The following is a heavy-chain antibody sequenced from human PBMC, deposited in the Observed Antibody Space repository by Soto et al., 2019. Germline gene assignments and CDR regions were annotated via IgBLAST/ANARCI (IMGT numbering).Heavy chain of an antibody. J-gene: IGHJ6*02. CDR2: IYYSGST. CDR3: ASGGPGVAATRDYYYGMDV. V-gene: IGHV4-39*01. D-gene: IGHD2-15*01. Sequence: SETLSLTCTVSGGSISSSSYYWGWIRQPPGKGLEWIGSIYYSGSTYYNPSLKSRVTISVDTSKNQFSLKLSSVTAADSAVYYCASGGPGVAATRDYYYGMDVWGQGTTVTVSS. CDR1: GGSISSSSYY.